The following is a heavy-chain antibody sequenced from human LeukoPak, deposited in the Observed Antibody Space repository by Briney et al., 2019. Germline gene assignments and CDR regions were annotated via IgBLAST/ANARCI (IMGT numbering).Heavy chain of an antibody. CDR1: GYSISNRYY. J-gene: IGHJ4*02. CDR3: ARLGSVKKYYDGSGSTLGLSDKRVRGFFDY. CDR2: IYHSGST. Sequence: PSETLSLTCTVSGYSISNRYYWGWIRQPPGKGLGGIGSIYHSGSTDYNASLKSRVTISVDTSKNQFSLKLNSVTAADTAVYYCARLGSVKKYYDGSGSTLGLSDKRVRGFFDYWGQGTLVTVSS. D-gene: IGHD3-10*01. V-gene: IGHV4-38-2*02.